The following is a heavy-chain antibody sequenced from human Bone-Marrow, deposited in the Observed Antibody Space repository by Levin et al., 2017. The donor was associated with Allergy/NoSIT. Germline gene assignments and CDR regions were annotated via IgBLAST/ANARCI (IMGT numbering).Heavy chain of an antibody. CDR1: GFTVSNNY. V-gene: IGHV3-53*01. D-gene: IGHD6-13*01. CDR2: IYSVGTT. CDR3: ARNPGSTNWS. Sequence: GGSLRLSCAASGFTVSNNYMSWVRQPPGKGLEWVSLIYSVGTTHYADSVRGRFTLSRDHSENTLYLQMNNLRAEDTAVYYCARNPGSTNWSWGQGTLVTVSS. J-gene: IGHJ4*02.